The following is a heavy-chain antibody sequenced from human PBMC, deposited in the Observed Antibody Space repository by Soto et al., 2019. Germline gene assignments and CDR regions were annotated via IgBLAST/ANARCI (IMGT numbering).Heavy chain of an antibody. CDR1: GYTFTSYA. J-gene: IGHJ4*02. Sequence: ASVKVSCKASGYTFTSYAMHWVRQAPGQRLEWMGWINAGNGNTKYSQKFQGRVTITRDTSSSTAYMELSSLRSEETAVYYCARDLVGGGSYYDYWDQGSLVTVSS. CDR2: INAGNGNT. D-gene: IGHD3-16*01. CDR3: ARDLVGGGSYYDY. V-gene: IGHV1-3*01.